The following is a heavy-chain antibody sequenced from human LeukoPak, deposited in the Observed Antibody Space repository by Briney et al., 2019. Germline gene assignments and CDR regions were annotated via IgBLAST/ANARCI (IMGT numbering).Heavy chain of an antibody. CDR2: IYYSGST. Sequence: PSETLSLTCTVPGGSISSYYWSWIRQPPGKGLEWIGYIYYSGSTNYNPSLKSRVTISVDTSKNQFSLKLSSVTAADTAVYYCARTMTTVYEYYFDYWGQGTLVTVSS. V-gene: IGHV4-59*01. J-gene: IGHJ4*02. D-gene: IGHD4-17*01. CDR3: ARTMTTVYEYYFDY. CDR1: GGSISSYY.